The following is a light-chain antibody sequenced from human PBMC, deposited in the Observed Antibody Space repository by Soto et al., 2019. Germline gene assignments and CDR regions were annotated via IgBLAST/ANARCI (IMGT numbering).Light chain of an antibody. Sequence: DIQMTQSPSPLSASVGDRVTITCRASQRISTYLNWYQQHPAKVPKLLIYSASSLQRGVPSRFSGSGYGTDFNLPINSLQPEDFATYYCPQTSSPPFTFGGGLKVEIK. V-gene: IGKV1-39*01. J-gene: IGKJ4*01. CDR2: SAS. CDR3: PQTSSPPFT. CDR1: QRISTY.